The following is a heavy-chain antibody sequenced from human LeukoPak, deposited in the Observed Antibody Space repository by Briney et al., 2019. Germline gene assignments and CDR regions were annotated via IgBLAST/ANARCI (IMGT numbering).Heavy chain of an antibody. V-gene: IGHV4-61*08. CDR3: ARSSIGRGWFAP. J-gene: IGHJ5*02. CDR2: IYYSGST. D-gene: IGHD1-26*01. Sequence: PSETLSLTCTVSGGSINSGAYYWTWIRQHPGKGLEWIGYIYYSGSTNYNPSLKSRLTISVDTSKNQFSLKLFSVTAADTAVYYCARSSIGRGWFAPWGQGTLVTVSS. CDR1: GGSINSGAYY.